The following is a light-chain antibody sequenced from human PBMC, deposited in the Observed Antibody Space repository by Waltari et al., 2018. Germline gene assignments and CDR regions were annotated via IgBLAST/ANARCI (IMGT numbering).Light chain of an antibody. Sequence: DIQMTQSPSSLSASVGDRVTITCQASQDISTYLNWYQQKPGKAPKLLIYDVCNLEKGVPSRFSGGGAETDFSFTISSLQSEDIATYYCQQYEDVPYTFGQGTKLMIK. CDR3: QQYEDVPYT. J-gene: IGKJ2*01. CDR2: DVC. V-gene: IGKV1-33*01. CDR1: QDISTY.